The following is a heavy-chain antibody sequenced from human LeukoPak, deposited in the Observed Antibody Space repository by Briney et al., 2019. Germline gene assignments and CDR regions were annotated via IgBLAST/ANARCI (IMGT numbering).Heavy chain of an antibody. V-gene: IGHV3-72*01. CDR3: AVGSSGPVYYFDY. Sequence: GGSLRLSCAGSGFTFSDHYMDWVRQAPGKGLEWVGRVRNRGDDYATHYAASVKGRFTVSRDDSRNSLYLQMNSLKTEDTAVYYCAVGSSGPVYYFDYWGQGTLVTVSS. CDR1: GFTFSDHY. D-gene: IGHD3-22*01. J-gene: IGHJ4*02. CDR2: VRNRGDDYAT.